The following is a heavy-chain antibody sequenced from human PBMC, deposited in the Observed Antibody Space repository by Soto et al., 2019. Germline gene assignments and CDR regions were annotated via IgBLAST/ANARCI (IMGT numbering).Heavy chain of an antibody. CDR1: GGSISGYY. V-gene: IGHV4-59*01. D-gene: IGHD3-22*01. CDR3: ARTDYYYDISGYAPDAFDI. Sequence: PSETLSLTCTVSGGSISGYYWSWLRQPPGKGLEWIGYIYYSGSTNYNPSLKSRVTISVDTSKNQFSLKLSSVTAADTAVYYCARTDYYYDISGYAPDAFDIWGRGTMVTVSS. J-gene: IGHJ3*02. CDR2: IYYSGST.